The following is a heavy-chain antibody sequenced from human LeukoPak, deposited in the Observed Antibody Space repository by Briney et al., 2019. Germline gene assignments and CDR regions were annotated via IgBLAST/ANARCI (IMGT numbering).Heavy chain of an antibody. J-gene: IGHJ6*03. V-gene: IGHV3-23*01. D-gene: IGHD4-23*01. Sequence: GGSLRLSCAASGFTFSSHGMSWVRQAPGKGLEWVSTISGSGDNTYYADSVKGRFTISRDNSKNTLYLQMNSLRAEDTAVYYCAKDIYGGFVNYYYYYMDVWGKGTTVTISS. CDR1: GFTFSSHG. CDR3: AKDIYGGFVNYYYYYMDV. CDR2: ISGSGDNT.